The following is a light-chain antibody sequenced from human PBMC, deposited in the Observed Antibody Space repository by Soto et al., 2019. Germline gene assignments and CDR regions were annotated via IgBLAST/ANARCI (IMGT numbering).Light chain of an antibody. V-gene: IGKV3-20*01. J-gene: IGKJ1*01. CDR1: QTVFINY. CDR2: GAS. Sequence: ELVLTQSPGTLSLSPGERATLSCRASQTVFINYVAWYQQKPGQAPRLLIFGASTRATGVPDRFSSSWSATDFSLTISRVEPEDSAVYYCQEYDSSLWTFGQGTKVEI. CDR3: QEYDSSLWT.